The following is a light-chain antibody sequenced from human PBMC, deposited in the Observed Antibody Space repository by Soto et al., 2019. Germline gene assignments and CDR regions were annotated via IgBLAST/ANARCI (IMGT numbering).Light chain of an antibody. V-gene: IGLV3-21*04. J-gene: IGLJ2*01. CDR3: QVWDSSSDLRV. CDR1: NIGSKS. Sequence: SYELTQPPSVSVAPGKTARITCGGNNIGSKSVHWYQQKPGQAPVLVIYYDSDRPSGIPERFSGSISGNTATLTISRVEAGDEADYYCQVWDSSSDLRVFGGGTKLTVL. CDR2: YDS.